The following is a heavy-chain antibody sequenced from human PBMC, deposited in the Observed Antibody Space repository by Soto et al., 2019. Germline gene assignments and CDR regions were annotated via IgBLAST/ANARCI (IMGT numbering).Heavy chain of an antibody. CDR3: ARTYYYDSSGYLFDY. D-gene: IGHD3-22*01. CDR2: ISYDGSNK. CDR1: GFTFSSYA. Sequence: VQVVESGGGLVQPGGSLRLSCAASGFTFSSYAMHWVRQAPGKGLEWVAVISYDGSNKYYADSVKGRFTISRDNSKNTLYLQMNSLRAEDTAVYYCARTYYYDSSGYLFDYWGQGTLVTVSS. J-gene: IGHJ4*02. V-gene: IGHV3-30-3*01.